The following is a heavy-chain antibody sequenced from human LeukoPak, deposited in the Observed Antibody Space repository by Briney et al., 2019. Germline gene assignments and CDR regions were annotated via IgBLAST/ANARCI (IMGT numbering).Heavy chain of an antibody. J-gene: IGHJ5*01. D-gene: IGHD2-15*01. CDR2: ISSSSSTI. Sequence: GGSLRLSCAASGFTFSSYGMNWVRQAPGKGLEWVSYISSSSSTIYYADSVKGRFTISRDNAKNSLYLQMNSLRDEDTAVYYCAVEGYCSGGSCYTNWFDSWGQGTLVTVSS. V-gene: IGHV3-48*02. CDR3: AVEGYCSGGSCYTNWFDS. CDR1: GFTFSSYG.